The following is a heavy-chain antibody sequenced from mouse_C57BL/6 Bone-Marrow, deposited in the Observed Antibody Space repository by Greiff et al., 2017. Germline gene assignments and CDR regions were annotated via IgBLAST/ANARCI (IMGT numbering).Heavy chain of an antibody. CDR3: ARAYYYGSSYGVAVY. J-gene: IGHJ3*01. D-gene: IGHD1-1*01. CDR2: ISYDGSN. Sequence: EVKLEESGPGLVKPSQSLSLTCSVTGYSITSGYYWNWIRQFPGNKLEWMGYISYDGSNNYNPSLKNRISITRDTSKNQFFLKLNSVTTEDTATYYCARAYYYGSSYGVAVYWGQGTLVTVSA. CDR1: GYSITSGYY. V-gene: IGHV3-6*01.